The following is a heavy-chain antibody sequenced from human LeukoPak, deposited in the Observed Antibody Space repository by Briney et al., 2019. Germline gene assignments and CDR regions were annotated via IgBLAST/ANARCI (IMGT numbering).Heavy chain of an antibody. CDR2: ISAYNGNT. J-gene: IGHJ6*02. CDR1: GYTFTSYG. CDR3: ASETTGTNYYYGMDV. Sequence: GASVKVSCKASGYTFTSYGISWVRQAPGQGLEWMGWISAYNGNTNYAQKLQGRVTMTTDTSTSTAYMELRSLRSDDTAVYYCASETTGTNYYYGMDVWGQGTTVTVSS. V-gene: IGHV1-18*01. D-gene: IGHD4-17*01.